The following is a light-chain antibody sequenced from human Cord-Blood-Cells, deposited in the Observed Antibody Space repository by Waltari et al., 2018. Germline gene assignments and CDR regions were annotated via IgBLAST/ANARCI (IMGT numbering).Light chain of an antibody. CDR3: QQSYSTPLVT. J-gene: IGKJ3*01. CDR1: QSISSY. CDR2: AAS. V-gene: IGKV1-39*01. Sequence: DIQMTQSPSSLSASVGDRVTITCRASQSISSYLNLYQQKPGKAPKLLLYAASSLQSGVPSRFSCSGSGTDFTLTISRLQPADFATYYGQQSYSTPLVTFGPGTKVDIK.